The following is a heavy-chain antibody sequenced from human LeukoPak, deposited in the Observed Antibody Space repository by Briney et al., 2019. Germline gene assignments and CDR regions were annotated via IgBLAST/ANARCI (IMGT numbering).Heavy chain of an antibody. CDR2: FNANSGAT. D-gene: IGHD3-3*01. Sequence: GASVKVSCKTSGYTFTGYHVHWVRQAPGQGIEWMGWFNANSGATKYAQKFQGRVTMTRDTSIGTDFMELTSLISDDTAIYYCARDPYDGNYFFDYWGQGTLVTVAS. CDR1: GYTFTGYH. CDR3: ARDPYDGNYFFDY. J-gene: IGHJ4*02. V-gene: IGHV1-2*02.